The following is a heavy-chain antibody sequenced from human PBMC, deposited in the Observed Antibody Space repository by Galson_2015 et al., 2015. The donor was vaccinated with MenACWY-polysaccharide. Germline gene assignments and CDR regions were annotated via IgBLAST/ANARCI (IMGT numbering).Heavy chain of an antibody. D-gene: IGHD3-10*01. CDR2: INSDASST. J-gene: IGHJ6*02. V-gene: IGHV3-74*01. Sequence: SLRLSCAASGLTFSSNWIHWVRQAPGKGLVWVSRINSDASSTAYADSVKGRFTISRDNAKNTLYLQMNSLRVEDTAVYYCVGPLGRGGTGAYGMDAWGQGTKVTVSS. CDR3: VGPLGRGGTGAYGMDA. CDR1: GLTFSSNW.